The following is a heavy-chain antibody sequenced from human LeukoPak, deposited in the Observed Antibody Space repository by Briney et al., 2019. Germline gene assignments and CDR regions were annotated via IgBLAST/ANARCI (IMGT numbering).Heavy chain of an antibody. CDR3: AKPRLYYDILTGYCNPDFDY. CDR2: ICGHGISI. Sequence: GGSLRLSCEASGFTFSNYAMSWVRQAPGKGLEWVSGICGHGISIYYADSVKGRFTISRDNSKNTLYLQMNSLRAEDTAVYYCAKPRLYYDILTGYCNPDFDYWGQGTLVTVSS. D-gene: IGHD3-9*01. V-gene: IGHV3-23*01. CDR1: GFTFSNYA. J-gene: IGHJ4*02.